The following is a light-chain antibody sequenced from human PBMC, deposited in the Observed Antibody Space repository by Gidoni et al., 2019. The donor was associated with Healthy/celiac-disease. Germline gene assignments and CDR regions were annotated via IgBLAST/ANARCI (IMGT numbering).Light chain of an antibody. J-gene: IGKJ1*01. CDR3: QQRSNWPRT. CDR1: QSVSSY. CDR2: DAS. Sequence: EIVLTQSPATLSLSPGERATLSCRASQSVSSYLAWYQQKPGQAPRLLIYDASNRATGIPARFSGSGSGTDFTLTISSLEPEDFAVYDCQQRSNWPRTFXXXTKVEIK. V-gene: IGKV3-11*01.